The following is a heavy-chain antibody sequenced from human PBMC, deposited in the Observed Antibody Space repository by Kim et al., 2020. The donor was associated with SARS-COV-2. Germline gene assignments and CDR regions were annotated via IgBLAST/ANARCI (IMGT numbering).Heavy chain of an antibody. CDR3: VSRNCSTTRCYDDY. D-gene: IGHD2-2*01. CDR1: DFSFTNFG. J-gene: IGHJ4*02. CDR2: INSNGGST. Sequence: GGSLRLSCSASDFSFTNFGFHWVCQAPGKGVEYVSAINSNGGSTYYGDSVKGRFTISRDNSKNTVYLQMSSLRPEDTAAYYCVSRNCSTTRCYDDYWVQG. V-gene: IGHV3-64D*06.